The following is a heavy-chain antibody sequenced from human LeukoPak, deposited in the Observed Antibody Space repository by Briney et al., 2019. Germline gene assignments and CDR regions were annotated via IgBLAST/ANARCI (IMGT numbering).Heavy chain of an antibody. V-gene: IGHV1-2*04. CDR1: GYTFTGYY. Sequence: ASVKVSCKASGYTFTGYYMHWVRQAPGQGLEWMGWINPNSGGTNYAQKFQGWVTMTRDTSISTAYMELSRLRSDDTAVYYCARENLGIAYYYMDVWGKGTTVTVSS. CDR2: INPNSGGT. CDR3: ARENLGIAYYYMDV. J-gene: IGHJ6*03. D-gene: IGHD6-13*01.